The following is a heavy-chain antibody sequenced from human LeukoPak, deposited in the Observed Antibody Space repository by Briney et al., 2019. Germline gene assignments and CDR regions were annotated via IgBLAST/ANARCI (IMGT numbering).Heavy chain of an antibody. CDR3: ATQYGDYPRTAFDM. Sequence: GGSLRLSCATSRFSFSTYSMYWVRQAPEKGLEWLSYISSSGNTTYYSESVKGRFTMSRDNAKKSLHLQMNSLRVEDTAVYYCATQYGDYPRTAFDMWGQGTMVTVSS. D-gene: IGHD4-17*01. V-gene: IGHV3-48*04. CDR1: RFSFSTYS. J-gene: IGHJ3*02. CDR2: ISSSGNTT.